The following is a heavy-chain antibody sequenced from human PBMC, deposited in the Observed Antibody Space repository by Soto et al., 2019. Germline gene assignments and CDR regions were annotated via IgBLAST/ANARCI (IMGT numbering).Heavy chain of an antibody. Sequence: QVQLVESGGGVVQTGRSLRLSCAASGFTFSSYGMHWVRQAPGKGLEWVAVIWYDGSNKYYADSVKGRFTISRDNSKNTLYLQMNSLRAEDTAVYYCAVGAVAGNEGWFDPWGQGTLVTVSS. V-gene: IGHV3-33*01. J-gene: IGHJ5*02. CDR3: AVGAVAGNEGWFDP. CDR2: IWYDGSNK. D-gene: IGHD6-19*01. CDR1: GFTFSSYG.